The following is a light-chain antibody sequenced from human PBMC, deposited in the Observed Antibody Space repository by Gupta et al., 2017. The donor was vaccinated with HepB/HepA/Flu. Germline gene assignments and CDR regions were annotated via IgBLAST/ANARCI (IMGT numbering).Light chain of an antibody. Sequence: DFQLTQYTSSVSASVGDRVTITCRASQDISSWLAWYQQKPGKAPNLLIYAASNLQSGVPARFSGSGSGTDFTLTISSLQPEDFATYYCQQANSFPVTFGGGTEVEI. J-gene: IGKJ4*01. CDR2: AAS. CDR3: QQANSFPVT. V-gene: IGKV1-12*01. CDR1: QDISSW.